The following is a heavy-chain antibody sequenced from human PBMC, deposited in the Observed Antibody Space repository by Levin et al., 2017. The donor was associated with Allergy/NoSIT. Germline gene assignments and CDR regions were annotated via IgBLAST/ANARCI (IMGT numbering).Heavy chain of an antibody. V-gene: IGHV4-59*13. D-gene: IGHD6-25*01. CDR3: AKVSAGAADP. J-gene: IGHJ5*02. Sequence: SETLSLTCTVSGGFINNFHWGWIRQPPGKGLELIGYVSYDGNTIYNPSLESRVTISVDTSKTHFSLKLSSVTAADTAVYYCAKVSAGAADPWGQGTLVTVSS. CDR1: GGFINNFH. CDR2: VSYDGNT.